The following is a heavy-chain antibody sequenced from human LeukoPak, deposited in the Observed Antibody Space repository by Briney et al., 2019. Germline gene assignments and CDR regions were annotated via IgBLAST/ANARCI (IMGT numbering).Heavy chain of an antibody. Sequence: SETLSLTCTVSGGSISSSSYSWGWIRQPPGKGLEWIGSIYYSGSTYYNPSLKSRVTISVDTSKNQFSLKLSSVTAADTAVYYCARSRDYYDSSGAAFDIWGQGTMVTVSS. D-gene: IGHD3-22*01. V-gene: IGHV4-39*01. CDR2: IYYSGST. J-gene: IGHJ3*02. CDR1: GGSISSSSYS. CDR3: ARSRDYYDSSGAAFDI.